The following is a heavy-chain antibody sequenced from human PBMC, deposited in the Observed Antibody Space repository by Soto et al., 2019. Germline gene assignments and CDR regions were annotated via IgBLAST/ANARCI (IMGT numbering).Heavy chain of an antibody. J-gene: IGHJ4*02. V-gene: IGHV2-5*02. CDR1: ITTGVV. CDR2: IYWDDDK. D-gene: IGHD6-25*01. CDR3: LHSHQRLLYCFDY. Sequence: ITTGVVVGWIRQPPGQAPEWLALIYWDDDKRYSPSLKSRLTITKDTSKNQVVMTMTNMDPVDTGTYYCLHSHQRLLYCFDYRGQGTPVTVYS.